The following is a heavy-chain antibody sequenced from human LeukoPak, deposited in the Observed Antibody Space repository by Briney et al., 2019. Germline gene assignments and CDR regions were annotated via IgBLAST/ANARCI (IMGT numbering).Heavy chain of an antibody. Sequence: GGSLRLSCAASGFTFSSYSMNWVRQAPGKELEWVSSISSSSSYIYYADSVKGRFTISRDNAKNSLYLQMNSLRAEDTAVYYCARDSDYGDHDYWGQGTLVTVSS. CDR1: GFTFSSYS. V-gene: IGHV3-21*01. CDR2: ISSSSSYI. D-gene: IGHD4-17*01. J-gene: IGHJ4*02. CDR3: ARDSDYGDHDY.